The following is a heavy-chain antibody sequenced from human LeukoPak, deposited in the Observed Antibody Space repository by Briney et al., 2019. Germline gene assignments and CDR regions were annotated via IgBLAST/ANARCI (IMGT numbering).Heavy chain of an antibody. CDR1: GFTFSGFW. CDR2: INSDGSEG. D-gene: IGHD6-6*01. CDR3: ARSSYSSSSSV. Sequence: GGSLRLSCAVSGFTFSGFWMSWSRQAPGKGLEWVASINSDGSEGYYANVVKGRFTISRDNAKNSLYLQINSLRAEDTAVYYCARSSYSSSSSVWGQGTMVTVSS. J-gene: IGHJ3*01. V-gene: IGHV3-7*03.